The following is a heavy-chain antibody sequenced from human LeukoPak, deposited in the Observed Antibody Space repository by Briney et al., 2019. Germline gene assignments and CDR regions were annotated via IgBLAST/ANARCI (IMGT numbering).Heavy chain of an antibody. V-gene: IGHV1-69*04. J-gene: IGHJ6*02. Sequence: SVTVSCKASGGTFSSYAISWVRQAPGQGLEWMGRIIPILGIANYSQKFQGRVTITADKSTSTAYMELSSLRSEGTAVYYCARDRLDIVVVVANYYYYGMDVWGQGTTVTVSS. CDR3: ARDRLDIVVVVANYYYYGMDV. CDR1: GGTFSSYA. D-gene: IGHD2-15*01. CDR2: IIPILGIA.